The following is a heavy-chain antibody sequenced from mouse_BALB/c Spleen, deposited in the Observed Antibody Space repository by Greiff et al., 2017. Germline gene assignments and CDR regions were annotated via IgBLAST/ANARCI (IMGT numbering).Heavy chain of an antibody. Sequence: QVQLKQSGAELVRPGVSVKISCKGSGYTFTDYAMHWVKQSHAKSLEWIGVISTYYGDASYNQKFKGKATMTVDKSSSTAYMELARLTSEDSAIYYCASNYDAMDYWGQGTSVTVSS. CDR1: GYTFTDYA. CDR2: ISTYYGDA. V-gene: IGHV1S137*01. CDR3: ASNYDAMDY. J-gene: IGHJ4*01.